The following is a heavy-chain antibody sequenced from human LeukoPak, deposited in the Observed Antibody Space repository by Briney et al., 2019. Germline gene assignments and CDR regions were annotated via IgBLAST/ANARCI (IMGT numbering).Heavy chain of an antibody. CDR3: ARAAYLDS. Sequence: GESLQISCKASGYSFTSYYIGWVRQIPGKGLEWMGIIYPGDSDTRYSPSFQGQVTISVDKSIDTASLQWSSLKASDTAVYYCARAAYLDSWGQGTLITVSS. CDR2: IYPGDSDT. CDR1: GYSFTSYY. D-gene: IGHD6-25*01. V-gene: IGHV5-51*01. J-gene: IGHJ4*02.